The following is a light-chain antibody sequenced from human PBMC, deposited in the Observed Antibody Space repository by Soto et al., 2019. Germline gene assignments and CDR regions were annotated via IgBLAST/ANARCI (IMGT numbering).Light chain of an antibody. CDR1: QRVSSSY. V-gene: IGKV3-20*01. Sequence: EIVLTQSPGTLSLSPGERATLACRASQRVSSSYLAWYQQKPGQAPRLLIYDASSRATGIPYRFSGSGCGTEFTLTISRLEPEDFAVYYWQQYGSSFGQGTKLEIK. J-gene: IGKJ2*01. CDR2: DAS. CDR3: QQYGSS.